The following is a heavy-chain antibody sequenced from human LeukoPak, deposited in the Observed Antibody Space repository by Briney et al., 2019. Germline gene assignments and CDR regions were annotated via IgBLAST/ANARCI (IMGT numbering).Heavy chain of an antibody. D-gene: IGHD2-2*01. CDR1: GFTFSSYA. Sequence: GGSLRLSCAASGFTFSSYAMRWVRQAPGKGLEWVSAISGSGGSTYYADSVKGRFTISRDNSKNTLYLQMNSLRAEDTAVYYCAKGRYCSSTSCYDGAFDIWGQGTMVTVSS. V-gene: IGHV3-23*01. J-gene: IGHJ3*02. CDR2: ISGSGGST. CDR3: AKGRYCSSTSCYDGAFDI.